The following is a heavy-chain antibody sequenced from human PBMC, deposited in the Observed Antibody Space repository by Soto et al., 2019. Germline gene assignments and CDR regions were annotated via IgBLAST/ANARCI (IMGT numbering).Heavy chain of an antibody. D-gene: IGHD2-8*01. J-gene: IGHJ4*02. CDR3: ARPSSGCTNGVCYLDY. Sequence: SVKVSCKASGGTFSSYAISWVRQTPGQGLEWMGGIIPIFGTANYAQKFQGRVTITADESTSTAYMELSSLRSEDTAVYYCARPSSGCTNGVCYLDYWGQGTLVTVSS. V-gene: IGHV1-69*13. CDR1: GGTFSSYA. CDR2: IIPIFGTA.